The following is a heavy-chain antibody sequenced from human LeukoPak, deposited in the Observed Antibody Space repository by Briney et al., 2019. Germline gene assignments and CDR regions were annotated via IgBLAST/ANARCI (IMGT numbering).Heavy chain of an antibody. CDR3: ARLGPFPGDGYKTYYYYGMDV. D-gene: IGHD5-24*01. V-gene: IGHV1-2*02. CDR1: GYTFTSYG. CDR2: INPNSGDT. Sequence: GASVKVSCKASGYTFTSYGISWVRQAPGIGLEWMGWINPNSGDTNYAQKFQGRVTMTRDTSISTAYMELSSLRSDDTAVYYCARLGPFPGDGYKTYYYYGMDVWGQGTTVTVSS. J-gene: IGHJ6*02.